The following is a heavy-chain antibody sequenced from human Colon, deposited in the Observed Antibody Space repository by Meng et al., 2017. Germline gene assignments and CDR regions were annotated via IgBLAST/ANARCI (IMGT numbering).Heavy chain of an antibody. D-gene: IGHD6-19*01. CDR2: IYLSGSP. CDR3: ARHGGWHFDY. V-gene: IGHV4-4*02. J-gene: IGHJ4*02. Sequence: QVGLQESGPGLVAPSGTLSLTCAVSGGSISSSNYWSWVRQPPGKGLEWIGQIYLSGSPSYNPSLESRVTISVDKSKNQLSLRLTSVTAADTAIYYCARHGGWHFDYWGQGTLVTVSS. CDR1: GGSISSSNY.